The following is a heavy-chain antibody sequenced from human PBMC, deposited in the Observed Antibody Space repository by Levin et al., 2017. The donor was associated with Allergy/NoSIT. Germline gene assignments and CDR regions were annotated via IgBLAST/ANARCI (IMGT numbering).Heavy chain of an antibody. D-gene: IGHD3-3*01. CDR1: GFTFSGSA. V-gene: IGHV3-73*01. Sequence: GGSLRLSCAASGFTFSGSAMHWVRQASGKGLEWVGRIRSKANSYATAYAASVKGRFTISRDDSKNTAYLQMNSLKTEDTAVYYCTRQRDVLRFLEWFKEYYGMDGWGQGTTVTVSS. CDR2: IRSKANSYAT. CDR3: TRQRDVLRFLEWFKEYYGMDG. J-gene: IGHJ6*02.